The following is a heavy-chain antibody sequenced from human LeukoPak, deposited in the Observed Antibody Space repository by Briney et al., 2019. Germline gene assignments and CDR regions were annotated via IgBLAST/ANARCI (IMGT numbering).Heavy chain of an antibody. CDR3: AVAGAWSLDY. V-gene: IGHV3-30*02. Sequence: GGSLRLSCAASGFTFSSYGTHWVRQAPGKGLEWVAFIRYDGSNKYYADSVKGRFTISRDNSKNTLYLQMNSLRAEDTAVYYAAVAGAWSLDYWGQGTLVTVSS. CDR2: IRYDGSNK. CDR1: GFTFSSYG. J-gene: IGHJ4*02. D-gene: IGHD6-19*01.